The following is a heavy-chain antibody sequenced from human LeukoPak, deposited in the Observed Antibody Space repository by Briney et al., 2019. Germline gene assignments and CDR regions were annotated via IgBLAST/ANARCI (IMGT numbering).Heavy chain of an antibody. CDR2: IYSGGST. CDR1: GFTVSSNY. J-gene: IGHJ6*02. Sequence: GGSLRLSCAASGFTVSSNYMSWVRQAPGKGLEWVSVIYSGGSTYYADSVKGRFTISRDNSKNTLYLQMNSLRAEDTAVYYCAKDLYGSSWYYYYGMDVWGQGTTVTVSS. D-gene: IGHD6-13*01. V-gene: IGHV3-66*01. CDR3: AKDLYGSSWYYYYGMDV.